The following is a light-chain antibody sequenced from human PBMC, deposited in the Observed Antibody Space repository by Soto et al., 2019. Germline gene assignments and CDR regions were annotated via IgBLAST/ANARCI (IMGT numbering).Light chain of an antibody. CDR2: GAS. Sequence: EIVLTQSPGTLSLSPGERATLSCRASQSVSSSYLAWYQQKPGQAPRLLIYGASSRATGIPERFSGSWSGADFTLTISRLEPEDFAGYYCKQYGSSPPTFGQGTKLEIK. V-gene: IGKV3-20*01. CDR3: KQYGSSPPT. J-gene: IGKJ2*01. CDR1: QSVSSSY.